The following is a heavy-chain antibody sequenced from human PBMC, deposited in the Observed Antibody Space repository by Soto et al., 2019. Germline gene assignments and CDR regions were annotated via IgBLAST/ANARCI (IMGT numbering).Heavy chain of an antibody. CDR1: GYTFTCYY. Sequence: ASVKVSCKASGYTFTCYYMHWVRQAPGQGLEWMGWINPNSGNTGYAQKFQGRVTMTRNTSISTAYMELSSLRSEDTAVYYCAREFYDILTGPTYYYSYWDVWGKGTTVTVSS. J-gene: IGHJ6*03. CDR3: AREFYDILTGPTYYYSYWDV. CDR2: INPNSGNT. V-gene: IGHV1-8*02. D-gene: IGHD3-9*01.